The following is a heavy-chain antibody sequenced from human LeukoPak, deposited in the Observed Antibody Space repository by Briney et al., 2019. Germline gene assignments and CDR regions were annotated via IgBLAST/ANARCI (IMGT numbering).Heavy chain of an antibody. D-gene: IGHD2-2*01. CDR3: ARGYCSSTSCVWFDP. CDR1: GFTFSAYA. J-gene: IGHJ5*02. Sequence: GGSLRLSCEASGFTFSAYAMTWVRQAPGKGLEWVSSIGSDNKPHYSESVKGRFAISRDNSKSMLFLQLNSLRAEDTAVYYCARGYCSSTSCVWFDPWGQGTLVTVSS. V-gene: IGHV3-23*05. CDR2: IGSDNKP.